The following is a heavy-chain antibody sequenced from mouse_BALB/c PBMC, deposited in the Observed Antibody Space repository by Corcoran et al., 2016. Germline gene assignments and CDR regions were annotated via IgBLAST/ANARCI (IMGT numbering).Heavy chain of an antibody. D-gene: IGHD2-14*01. CDR2: IDPANGNT. Sequence: EVQLQQSGAELVKPGASVKLSCTASGFNIKDTYMHWVKQRPEQGLEWIGRIDPANGNTKYDPKFQGKATITADTSSNTAYLQLSSLTSEDTAVYYCARTGGYDGRYYYAMDYWGQGTSVTVSS. V-gene: IGHV14-3*02. J-gene: IGHJ4*01. CDR1: GFNIKDTY. CDR3: ARTGGYDGRYYYAMDY.